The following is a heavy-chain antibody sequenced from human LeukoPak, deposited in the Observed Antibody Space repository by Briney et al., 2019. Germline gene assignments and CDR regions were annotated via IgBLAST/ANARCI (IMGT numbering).Heavy chain of an antibody. CDR2: ISWDGGST. Sequence: GGSLRLSCAASGFTFDDYAMHWVRQAPGKGLEWVSLISWDGGSTYYADSVKGRFTISRDNSKNSLYLQMNSLRAEDTALYYCARSDMYSRHYYFDYWGQGTLVTVSS. D-gene: IGHD6-13*01. J-gene: IGHJ4*02. CDR3: ARSDMYSRHYYFDY. V-gene: IGHV3-43D*03. CDR1: GFTFDDYA.